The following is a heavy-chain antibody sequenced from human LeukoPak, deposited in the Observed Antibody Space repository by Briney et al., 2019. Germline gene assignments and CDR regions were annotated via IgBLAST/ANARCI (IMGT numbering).Heavy chain of an antibody. J-gene: IGHJ6*03. Sequence: GGSLRLSCAASGFTFSSFDMHWVRQPTGQGLEWVSTIGTASDTYYPGYVEGRFTLSRDNAKNSLYLQMNSLTAGDTAVYYCARGPPRGKYYYMDVWGKGTTVTVSS. V-gene: IGHV3-13*01. CDR1: GFTFSSFD. CDR3: ARGPPRGKYYYMDV. D-gene: IGHD1-1*01. CDR2: IGTASDT.